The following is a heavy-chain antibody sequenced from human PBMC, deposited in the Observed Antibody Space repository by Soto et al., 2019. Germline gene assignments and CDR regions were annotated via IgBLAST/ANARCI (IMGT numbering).Heavy chain of an antibody. CDR2: ISAYNGNT. Sequence: QVQLVQSGAEVKKPGASVKVSCKASGYTFTSYGISWVRQAPGQGLEWMGWISAYNGNTNYAQKLQGRVTMTTDTATSTAYMELRSLRSDDTAVYYCARLHYDYIWGSYRVDYWGQGTLVTVSS. J-gene: IGHJ4*02. V-gene: IGHV1-18*01. CDR3: ARLHYDYIWGSYRVDY. D-gene: IGHD3-16*02. CDR1: GYTFTSYG.